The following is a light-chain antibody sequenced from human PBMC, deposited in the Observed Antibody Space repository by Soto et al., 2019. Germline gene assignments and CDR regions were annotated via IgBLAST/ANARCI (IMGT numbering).Light chain of an antibody. Sequence: DIQMSQSPSTLYGSVGDRVTITCRASQTISSWLAWYQQKPGKAPKLLIYKASTLKSGVPSRFSGSGSGTDFTLTISRLEPEDFAVYYCQQYGRPLTFGGGTKVDIK. CDR3: QQYGRPLT. CDR1: QTISSW. V-gene: IGKV1-5*03. CDR2: KAS. J-gene: IGKJ4*01.